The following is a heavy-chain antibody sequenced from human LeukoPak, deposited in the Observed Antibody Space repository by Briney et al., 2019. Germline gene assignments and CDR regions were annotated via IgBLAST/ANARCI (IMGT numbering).Heavy chain of an antibody. Sequence: GGSLRLSCAASGFTFSSYGMHWVRQAPGKGLEWVSGISWNSGSIGYADSVKGRFTISRDNAKNSLYLQMNSLRAEDTALYYCAKAEDTAMVTGPAGYWGQGTLVTVSS. J-gene: IGHJ4*02. D-gene: IGHD5-18*01. CDR1: GFTFSSYG. V-gene: IGHV3-9*01. CDR3: AKAEDTAMVTGPAGY. CDR2: ISWNSGSI.